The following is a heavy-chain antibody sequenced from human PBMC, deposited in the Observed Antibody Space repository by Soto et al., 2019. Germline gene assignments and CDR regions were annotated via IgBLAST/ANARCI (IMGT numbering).Heavy chain of an antibody. CDR1: GYGFTTYG. CDR2: ISAHNGNT. J-gene: IGHJ4*01. Sequence: QIHLVQSGAEVKKPGASVKVSCKGSGYGFTTYGITWVRQAPGQGLEWMAWISAHNGNTNYAQKLQGRVTLTRDTSTSTAYLELSSLRSDDTAVYYCARGRYGDYWGHGAVVTVSS. CDR3: ARGRYGDY. D-gene: IGHD1-1*01. V-gene: IGHV1-18*01.